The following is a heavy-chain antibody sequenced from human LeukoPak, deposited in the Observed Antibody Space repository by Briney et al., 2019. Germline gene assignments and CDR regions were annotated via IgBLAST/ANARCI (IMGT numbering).Heavy chain of an antibody. CDR2: IDTDGSRT. CDR1: GFTFSSYR. CDR3: VRGRVGGVDY. V-gene: IGHV3-74*01. J-gene: IGHJ4*02. Sequence: GGSLRLSCGASGFTFSSYRMDWVRQVPGKGLVWVSYIDTDGSRTTYADSVKGRFTISRDNAKNTVYLQMDSLRAEDTAVYYCVRGRVGGVDYWGQGTLATVSS. D-gene: IGHD4-23*01.